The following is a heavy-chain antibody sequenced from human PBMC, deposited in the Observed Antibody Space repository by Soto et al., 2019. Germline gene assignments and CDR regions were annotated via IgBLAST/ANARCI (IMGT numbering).Heavy chain of an antibody. CDR1: GGSISSSNW. CDR2: IYHSGST. D-gene: IGHD6-13*01. CDR3: ARLPIAAAGHYYYFDY. Sequence: SETLSLTCAVSGGSISSSNWWSWVRQPPGKGLEWIGEIYHSGSTNYNPSLKSRVTISVDKSKNQFSLKLSSVTAADTAVYYCARLPIAAAGHYYYFDYWGQGTLVTVSS. V-gene: IGHV4-4*02. J-gene: IGHJ4*02.